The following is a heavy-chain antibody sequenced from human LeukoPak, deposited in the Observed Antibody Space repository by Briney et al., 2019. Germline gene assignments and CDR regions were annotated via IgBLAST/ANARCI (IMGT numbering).Heavy chain of an antibody. CDR1: GFTFSTYS. CDR2: ISSSSGTI. Sequence: GGSLRLSCAASGFTFSTYSMNWVRQAPGKGLEWVSYISSSSGTIFYADSVKGRFTISRDSAKNSLYLQMNSLRAEDTAVYYCARDLGGSGTYIDYWSQGTLVTVSS. D-gene: IGHD3-10*01. J-gene: IGHJ4*02. CDR3: ARDLGGSGTYIDY. V-gene: IGHV3-48*01.